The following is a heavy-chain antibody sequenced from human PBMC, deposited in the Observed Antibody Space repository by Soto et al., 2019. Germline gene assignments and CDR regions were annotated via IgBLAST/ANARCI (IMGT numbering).Heavy chain of an antibody. CDR1: GGTFSSYA. CDR3: ARDRYYDSSGPPGGMDV. V-gene: IGHV1-69*13. D-gene: IGHD3-22*01. Sequence: ASVKVSCKASGGTFSSYAISWVRQAPGQGLEWMGGIIPIFGIANYAQKFQGRVTITAGESTSTAYMELSSLRSEDTAVYYCARDRYYDSSGPPGGMDVWGQGTTVTVSS. J-gene: IGHJ6*02. CDR2: IIPIFGIA.